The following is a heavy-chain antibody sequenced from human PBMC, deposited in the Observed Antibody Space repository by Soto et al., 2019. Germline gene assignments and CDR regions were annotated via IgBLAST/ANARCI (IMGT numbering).Heavy chain of an antibody. D-gene: IGHD3-22*01. J-gene: IGHJ5*02. V-gene: IGHV5-10-1*01. CDR3: ETHGYHDSSAYSWT. CDR2: IDPSDSYT. Sequence: GESLKISCKGSGYSFTSYYISWVRQMPGKGLEWMGRIDPSDSYTNYNPSFQGHVTISVDKSISTAYLQWSSLKASDTDMYYCETHGYHDSSAYSWTWGQGTPVTVSS. CDR1: GYSFTSYY.